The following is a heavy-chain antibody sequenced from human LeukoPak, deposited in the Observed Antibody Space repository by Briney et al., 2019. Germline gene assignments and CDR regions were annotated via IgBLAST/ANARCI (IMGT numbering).Heavy chain of an antibody. V-gene: IGHV1-69*13. D-gene: IGHD5-24*01. J-gene: IGHJ6*03. CDR2: IIPIFGTA. Sequence: ASVKVSCKASGGTFSSYAISWVRQAPGQGLEWMGGIIPIFGTANYAQKFQGRVTITADESTSTAYMELSSLRSEDTAVYYCARDLQWLHSTEYYYYYYMDVWGKGTTVTVSS. CDR1: GGTFSSYA. CDR3: ARDLQWLHSTEYYYYYYMDV.